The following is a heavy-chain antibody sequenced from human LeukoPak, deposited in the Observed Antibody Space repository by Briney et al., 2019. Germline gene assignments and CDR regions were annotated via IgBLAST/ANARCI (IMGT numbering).Heavy chain of an antibody. J-gene: IGHJ6*03. Sequence: GESLKISCKGSGYSFASSWIGWVRQMPGKGLEWMGIIYPDDSDTRYSPSFEGQITISVDKSISTAYLQWSSLKASDTAVYYCARHGHCTNGVCYSNYYSHMDVWGKGTTVTVSS. V-gene: IGHV5-51*01. D-gene: IGHD2-8*01. CDR1: GYSFASSW. CDR3: ARHGHCTNGVCYSNYYSHMDV. CDR2: IYPDDSDT.